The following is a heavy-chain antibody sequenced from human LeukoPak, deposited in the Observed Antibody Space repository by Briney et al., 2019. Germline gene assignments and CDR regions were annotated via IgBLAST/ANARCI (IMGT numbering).Heavy chain of an antibody. Sequence: PGGSLRLSCAASGFTVSSNYMSWVRQAPGKGLEWVSVIYSGGSTYYADSVKGRFTISRDNSKNTLYLQMNSLRAEDTAVYYCARGTRYYDSSGYTYYYYYYMDVWGKGTTVTISS. CDR2: IYSGGST. CDR1: GFTVSSNY. V-gene: IGHV3-66*01. CDR3: ARGTRYYDSSGYTYYYYYYMDV. J-gene: IGHJ6*03. D-gene: IGHD3-22*01.